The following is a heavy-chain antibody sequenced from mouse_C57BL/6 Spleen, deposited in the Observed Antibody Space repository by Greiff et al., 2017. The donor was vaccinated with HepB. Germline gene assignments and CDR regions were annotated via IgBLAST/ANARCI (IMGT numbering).Heavy chain of an antibody. CDR1: GYTFTSYW. CDR3: ARPLTGTGDLAWFAY. CDR2: IDPSDSYT. Sequence: QVQLQQPGAELVMPGASVKLSCKASGYTFTSYWMHWVKQRPGQGLEWIGEIDPSDSYTNYNQKFKGKSTLTVDKSSSTAYMQLSSLTSEDSAVYYCARPLTGTGDLAWFAYWGQGTLVTVSA. D-gene: IGHD4-1*01. J-gene: IGHJ3*01. V-gene: IGHV1-69*01.